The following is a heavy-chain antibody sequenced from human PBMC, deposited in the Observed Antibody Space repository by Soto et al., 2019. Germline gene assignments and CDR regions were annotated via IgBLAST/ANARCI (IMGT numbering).Heavy chain of an antibody. V-gene: IGHV3-33*01. CDR3: ARPLEQHQLGFGMDV. D-gene: IGHD6-13*01. CDR2: IWYDGSKI. J-gene: IGHJ6*01. Sequence: QVQLVQSGEGVVQPGGSLRLSCAASGFTFRSYGMHWVRQAPGKGLEWVAVIWYDGSKIYYADSVKGRFTISRDNSKSTLYLQMNSLRAEDTAVYYCARPLEQHQLGFGMDVWGQGSPVTVSS. CDR1: GFTFRSYG.